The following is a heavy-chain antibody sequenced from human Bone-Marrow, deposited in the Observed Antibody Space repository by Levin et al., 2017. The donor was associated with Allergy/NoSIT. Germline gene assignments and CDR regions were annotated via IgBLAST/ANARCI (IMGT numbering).Heavy chain of an antibody. CDR1: GYTFTSYY. CDR3: ARASEGNWNDGGFDY. D-gene: IGHD1-1*01. J-gene: IGHJ4*02. V-gene: IGHV1-46*01. CDR2: INPSGGST. Sequence: GESLKISCKASGYTFTSYYMHWVRQAPGQGLEWMGIINPSGGSTSYAQKFQGRVTMTRDTSTSTVYMELSSLRSEDTAVYYCARASEGNWNDGGFDYWGQGTLVTVSS.